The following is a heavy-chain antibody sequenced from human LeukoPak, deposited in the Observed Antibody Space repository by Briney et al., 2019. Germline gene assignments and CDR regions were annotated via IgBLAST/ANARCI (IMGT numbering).Heavy chain of an antibody. CDR1: GFTFSSYE. V-gene: IGHV3-48*03. D-gene: IGHD3-22*01. Sequence: GGSLRPSCAASGFTFSSYEMNWVRQAPGKGLEWVSYISSSGSTIYYADSVKGRFTISRDNAKNSLYLQMNSLRAEDTAVYYCARGLDYYDSSGYHEWGQGTLVTVSS. CDR3: ARGLDYYDSSGYHE. J-gene: IGHJ4*02. CDR2: ISSSGSTI.